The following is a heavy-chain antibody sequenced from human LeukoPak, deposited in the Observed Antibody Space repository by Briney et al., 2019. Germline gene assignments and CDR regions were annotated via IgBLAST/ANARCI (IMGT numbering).Heavy chain of an antibody. D-gene: IGHD6-6*01. CDR1: GFTFDDYA. Sequence: GGSLRLSCAASGFTFDDYAMHWVRQAPGKVLEWVSLISWDGGSTYYADSVKGRFTISRDNSKNSLYLQMNSLRAEDTALYYCAKEYSSSSHYYYYMDVWGKGTTATVSS. J-gene: IGHJ6*03. CDR2: ISWDGGST. V-gene: IGHV3-43D*03. CDR3: AKEYSSSSHYYYYMDV.